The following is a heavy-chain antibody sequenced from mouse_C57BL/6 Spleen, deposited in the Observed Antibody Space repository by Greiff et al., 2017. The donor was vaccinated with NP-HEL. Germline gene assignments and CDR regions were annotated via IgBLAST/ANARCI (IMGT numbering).Heavy chain of an antibody. Sequence: QVQLKQPGAELVMPGASVKLSCKASGYTFTSYWMHWVKQRPGQGLEWIGEIDPSDSYTNYNQKFKGKSTLTVDKSSSTAYMQLSSLTSEDSAVYYCARLERNGYDPLDYWGQGTTLTVSS. V-gene: IGHV1-69*01. CDR2: IDPSDSYT. CDR1: GYTFTSYW. D-gene: IGHD2-3*01. J-gene: IGHJ2*01. CDR3: ARLERNGYDPLDY.